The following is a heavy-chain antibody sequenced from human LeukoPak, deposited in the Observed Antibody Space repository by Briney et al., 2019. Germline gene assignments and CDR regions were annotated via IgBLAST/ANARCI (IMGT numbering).Heavy chain of an antibody. V-gene: IGHV1-2*02. D-gene: IGHD3-16*02. Sequence: ASVKVSCKASGYTFTGYYMHWVRQAPGQGLEWMGWINPNSGGTNYAQKFQGRVTMTRDTSISTAYMELSRLRSDDTAVYYCARSRIMTTFGGVIFFDYWGQGTLVTVSS. CDR1: GYTFTGYY. CDR2: INPNSGGT. J-gene: IGHJ4*02. CDR3: ARSRIMTTFGGVIFFDY.